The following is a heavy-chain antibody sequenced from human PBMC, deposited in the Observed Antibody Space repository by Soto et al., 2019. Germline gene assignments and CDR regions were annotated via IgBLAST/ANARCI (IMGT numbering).Heavy chain of an antibody. J-gene: IGHJ4*02. D-gene: IGHD2-2*01. CDR1: GFTFSSYA. CDR2: ISYDGSNK. Sequence: LRLSCAASGFTFSSYAMHWVRQAPGKGLEWVAVISYDGSNKYYADSVKGRFTISRDNSKNTLYLQMNSLRAEDTAVYYCARGPSSLTRFDYWGQGPLVTVSS. V-gene: IGHV3-30-3*01. CDR3: ARGPSSLTRFDY.